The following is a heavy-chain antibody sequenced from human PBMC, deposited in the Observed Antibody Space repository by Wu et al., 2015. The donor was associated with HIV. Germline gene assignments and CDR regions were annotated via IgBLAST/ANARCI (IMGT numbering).Heavy chain of an antibody. Sequence: QVQLVQSGAEVKKPGASVKVSCKASGYTFTSYDINWVRQATGQGLEWMGWMNPNSDNTGYAQKFQGRVTITRNTSISTAYMELSSLRSEDTAVYYCARAHRIAAAGQSNAFDIWGQGTMVTVSS. J-gene: IGHJ3*02. D-gene: IGHD6-13*01. CDR3: ARAHRIAAAGQSNAFDI. V-gene: IGHV1-8*03. CDR1: GYTFTSYD. CDR2: MNPNSDNT.